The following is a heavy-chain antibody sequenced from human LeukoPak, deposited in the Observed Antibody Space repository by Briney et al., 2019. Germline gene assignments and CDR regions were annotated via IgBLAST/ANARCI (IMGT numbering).Heavy chain of an antibody. CDR1: GFTFSSYG. CDR3: AKDSQRGYSGYDRNWFDP. D-gene: IGHD5-12*01. CDR2: IWYDGSNK. V-gene: IGHV3-33*06. J-gene: IGHJ5*02. Sequence: GGSLRLSCAASGFTFSSYGMNWVRQAPGKGLEWVAVIWYDGSNKYYADSVKGRFTISRDNPNNTLYLQMNSLRAEDTAVYYCAKDSQRGYSGYDRNWFDPWGQGTLVTVSS.